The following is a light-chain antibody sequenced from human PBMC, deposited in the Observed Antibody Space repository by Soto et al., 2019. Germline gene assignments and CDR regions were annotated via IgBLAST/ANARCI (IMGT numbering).Light chain of an antibody. CDR3: GSYTSSSTLYV. CDR2: DVN. J-gene: IGLJ1*01. Sequence: QSALTQPASVSRSPGQSITISCTGTSSDVGGSNYVSWYQQHPGKAPKLMIYDVNNRPSGVSNRFSGSKSGNTASLTISGLQAEDEADYYCGSYTSSSTLYVFGTGTQLTVL. V-gene: IGLV2-14*01. CDR1: SSDVGGSNY.